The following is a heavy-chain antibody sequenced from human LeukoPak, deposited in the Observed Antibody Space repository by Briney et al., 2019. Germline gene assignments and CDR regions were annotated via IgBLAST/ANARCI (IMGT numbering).Heavy chain of an antibody. J-gene: IGHJ6*03. D-gene: IGHD3-10*01. V-gene: IGHV1-18*01. CDR2: ISAYNGNT. Sequence: ASVKVSCKASGYTFTSYGISWVRQAPGQGLEWMGWISAYNGNTNYAQKLQGRVTMTTDTSTSTAYMELRSLRSDDTAVYYCARVYYGSGSLHYSYYYMDVWGKGTTVTISS. CDR1: GYTFTSYG. CDR3: ARVYYGSGSLHYSYYYMDV.